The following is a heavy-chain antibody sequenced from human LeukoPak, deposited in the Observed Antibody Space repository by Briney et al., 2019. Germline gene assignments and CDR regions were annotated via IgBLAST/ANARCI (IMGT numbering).Heavy chain of an antibody. Sequence: GGSLRLSCAASGFTFSSYAMSWVRQAPGKGLEWVSAISGSGGSTYYADSVMGRFTISRDNSKNTLYLQMNSLRAEDTAVYYCAKDYAIVVVTATPYFDYWGQGTLVTVSS. CDR2: ISGSGGST. J-gene: IGHJ4*02. V-gene: IGHV3-23*01. D-gene: IGHD2-21*02. CDR3: AKDYAIVVVTATPYFDY. CDR1: GFTFSSYA.